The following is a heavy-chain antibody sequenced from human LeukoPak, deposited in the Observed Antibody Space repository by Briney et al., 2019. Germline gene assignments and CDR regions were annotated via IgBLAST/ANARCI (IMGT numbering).Heavy chain of an antibody. V-gene: IGHV4-39*01. J-gene: IGHJ4*02. CDR1: SSXXD. CDR2: IYYSGST. Sequence: SSXXDXGWIXQXPGXXXEWIGSIYYSGSTYYNPSLKNRFTISXXTTKNKFYLKLSSVTAADTAVYXXXXWGATHHYFDYWGQGTLVTVSS. CDR3: XXWGATHHYFDY. D-gene: IGHD1-26*01.